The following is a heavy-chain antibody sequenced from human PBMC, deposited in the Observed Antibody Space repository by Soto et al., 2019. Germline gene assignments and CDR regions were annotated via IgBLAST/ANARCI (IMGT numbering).Heavy chain of an antibody. CDR1: GFTFSSYA. CDR3: AKDARMPLAVRLLYYYYMDV. D-gene: IGHD2-2*01. J-gene: IGHJ6*03. Sequence: EVQLLESGGGLVQPGGSLRLSCAASGFTFSSYAMSWVRQAPGKGLEWVSAISGSGGSTYYADSVKGRFTISRDNSKNTLYLQMNSRGDEDTAVYYCAKDARMPLAVRLLYYYYMDVWGKGTTVTVSS. CDR2: ISGSGGST. V-gene: IGHV3-23*01.